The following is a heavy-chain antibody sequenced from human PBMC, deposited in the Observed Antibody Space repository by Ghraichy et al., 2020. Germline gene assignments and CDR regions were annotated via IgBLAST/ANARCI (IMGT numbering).Heavy chain of an antibody. V-gene: IGHV3-33*01. CDR1: GFIFSHYS. CDR3: ARDNYVDGDRDN. Sequence: GGSLRLSCAASGFIFSHYSMHWVRQAPGKGLEWVAIICYDGSNKYYADSVKGRFTLSRDNSKNTLYLQMNSLRAEDTAVYYCARDNYVDGDRDNWGQGTLVPVSS. D-gene: IGHD5-24*01. J-gene: IGHJ4*02. CDR2: ICYDGSNK.